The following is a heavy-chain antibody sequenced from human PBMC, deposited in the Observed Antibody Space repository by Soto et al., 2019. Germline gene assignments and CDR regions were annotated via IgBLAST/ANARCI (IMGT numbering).Heavy chain of an antibody. V-gene: IGHV4-34*01. CDR2: INHSGST. D-gene: IGHD3-10*01. Sequence: SETLSLTCAVYGGSFSGYYWSWIRQPPGKGLEWIGEINHSGSTNYNPSLKSRVTISVDTSKNQFSLKLSSVTAADTAVYYCARGIGSGSYLSPKYYYYYGMDVWGQGTTVTV. CDR1: GGSFSGYY. CDR3: ARGIGSGSYLSPKYYYYYGMDV. J-gene: IGHJ6*02.